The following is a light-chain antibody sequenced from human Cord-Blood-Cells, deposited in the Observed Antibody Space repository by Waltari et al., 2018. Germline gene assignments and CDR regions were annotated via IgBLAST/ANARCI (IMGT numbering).Light chain of an antibody. J-gene: IGKJ2*01. CDR2: DAS. V-gene: IGKV1-5*01. CDR1: QSISSW. CDR3: QQYNSYSLYT. Sequence: DIQMTQSPSTLSASVGDRVTITCRASQSISSWLAWYQQKPGKAPKLLIYDASSLESGVLSRFSGSGSGTEFTLTISSLQPDDFATYYCQQYNSYSLYTFGQGTKLEIK.